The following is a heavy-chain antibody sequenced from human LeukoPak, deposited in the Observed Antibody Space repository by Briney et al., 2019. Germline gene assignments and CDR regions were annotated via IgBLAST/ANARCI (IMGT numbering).Heavy chain of an antibody. CDR2: IYYSGST. J-gene: IGHJ6*03. Sequence: SETLSLTCTVSGGSIRSYYWSWIRQPPGKGLEGIGYIYYSGSTNYNPSLKSRVTISVDTSKNQFSLKLSSVTAADTAVYYCARGERGYSYGSYYYYMDVWGKGTTVTVSS. CDR1: GGSIRSYY. D-gene: IGHD5-18*01. CDR3: ARGERGYSYGSYYYYMDV. V-gene: IGHV4-59*01.